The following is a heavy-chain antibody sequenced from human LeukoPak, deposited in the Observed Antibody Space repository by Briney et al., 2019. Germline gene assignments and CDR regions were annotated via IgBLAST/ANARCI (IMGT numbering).Heavy chain of an antibody. CDR1: GYTFTGYY. Sequence: AASVTVSFKASGYTFTGYYMHWVRQAPGQGLEWMGWINPNSGGTNYAQKFQGRVTMTRDTSISTAYMELRSLRSDDTAVYYCARGEYSSSWSPFDYWGQGTLVTVSS. V-gene: IGHV1-2*02. J-gene: IGHJ4*01. D-gene: IGHD6-13*01. CDR2: INPNSGGT. CDR3: ARGEYSSSWSPFDY.